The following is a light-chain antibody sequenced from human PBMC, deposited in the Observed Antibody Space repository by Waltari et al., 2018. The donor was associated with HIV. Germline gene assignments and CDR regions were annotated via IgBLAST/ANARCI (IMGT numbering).Light chain of an antibody. CDR3: HQYGNSPST. CDR1: QSVNANF. J-gene: IGKJ2*01. CDR2: GAS. V-gene: IGKV3-20*01. Sequence: VLTQSPGTMSLSPGERATLSGRASQSVNANFFAWYQQRPGQAPRLLIYGASTRAPGIPDRFSGSGSGTDFTLTISRLEPEDFAVYYCHQYGNSPSTFGQGTTLDIK.